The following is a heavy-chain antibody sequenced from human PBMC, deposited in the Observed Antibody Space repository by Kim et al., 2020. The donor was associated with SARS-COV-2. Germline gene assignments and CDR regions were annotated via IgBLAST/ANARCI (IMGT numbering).Heavy chain of an antibody. D-gene: IGHD6-19*01. J-gene: IGHJ4*02. V-gene: IGHV3-23*01. CDR3: AKGSRRAVAGRLTFDY. Sequence: VKGRFTISRDNSKNRLYLKMNSLRAEDTAVYYCAKGSRRAVAGRLTFDYWGQGTLVTVSS.